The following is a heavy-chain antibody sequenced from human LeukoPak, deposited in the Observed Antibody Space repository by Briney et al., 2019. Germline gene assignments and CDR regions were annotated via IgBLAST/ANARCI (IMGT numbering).Heavy chain of an antibody. CDR3: ARDGARHSSSWIWLPYYYYYMDV. J-gene: IGHJ6*03. V-gene: IGHV3-20*04. D-gene: IGHD6-13*01. CDR2: INWNGGST. Sequence: PGGSLRLSCAASGFTFDDYGMSWVRQAPGKGLEWVSGINWNGGSTGYVDSVKGRFTISRDNAKNSLYLQMNSLRAEDTALYYCARDGARHSSSWIWLPYYYYYMDVWGKGTTVTVSS. CDR1: GFTFDDYG.